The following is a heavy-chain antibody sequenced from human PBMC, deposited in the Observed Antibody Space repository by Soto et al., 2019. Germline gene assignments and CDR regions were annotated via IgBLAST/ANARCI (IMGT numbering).Heavy chain of an antibody. J-gene: IGHJ5*02. V-gene: IGHV4-39*07. CDR3: ARAPRRAWFDP. CDR2: INHSGTT. Sequence: SETLSLTCTVSGGSISTSNYYWGWVRQPPGKGLEWIGDINHSGTTNYNPSLKSRVTISVDTSKNQFSLKLSSVAAADTAVYYCARAPRRAWFDPWGQGTLVTVSS. CDR1: GGSISTSNYY.